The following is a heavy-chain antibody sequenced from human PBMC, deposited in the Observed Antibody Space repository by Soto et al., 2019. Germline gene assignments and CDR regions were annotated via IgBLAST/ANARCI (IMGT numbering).Heavy chain of an antibody. V-gene: IGHV1-69*13. CDR1: GGTFSSYA. D-gene: IGHD5-18*01. CDR3: ARETAMVTYGMDV. J-gene: IGHJ6*02. Sequence: SVKVSCKASGGTFSSYAISWVRQAPGQGLEWMGGIIPIFGTANYAQKFQGRVTITADESTSTAYMELSSLRSEDTAVYYCARETAMVTYGMDVWGQGTTVTVSS. CDR2: IIPIFGTA.